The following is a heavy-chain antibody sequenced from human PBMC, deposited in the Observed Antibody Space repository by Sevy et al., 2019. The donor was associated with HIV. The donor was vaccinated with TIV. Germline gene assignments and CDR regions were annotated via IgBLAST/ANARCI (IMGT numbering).Heavy chain of an antibody. D-gene: IGHD3-3*01. V-gene: IGHV3-11*01. CDR3: ARDLHRGLSGSTSGY. Sequence: GGSLRLSCAASGFTFSDYYMSWIRQAPGKGLEWVSYISSSGSNIYYADSVKGRFTVSRDNAKNSTYLQMNSLRAEDTALYYCARDLHRGLSGSTSGYWGQGTLVTVSS. CDR2: ISSSGSNI. CDR1: GFTFSDYY. J-gene: IGHJ4*02.